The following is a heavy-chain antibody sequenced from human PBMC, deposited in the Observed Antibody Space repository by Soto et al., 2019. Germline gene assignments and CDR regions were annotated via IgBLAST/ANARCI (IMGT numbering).Heavy chain of an antibody. CDR3: ARLQYCSHGLCSRYSGPYDY. CDR2: IFYSGST. Sequence: SETLSLTCSVSGDSLTNGNYYWTWIRQHPGKGLEWLGYIFYSGSTYYNPSLESRLTISVDTSKNQFSLKLRSVTAADTAVYYCARLQYCSHGLCSRYSGPYDYWGQGSLVTVLL. D-gene: IGHD2-8*01. J-gene: IGHJ4*02. V-gene: IGHV4-31*03. CDR1: GDSLTNGNYY.